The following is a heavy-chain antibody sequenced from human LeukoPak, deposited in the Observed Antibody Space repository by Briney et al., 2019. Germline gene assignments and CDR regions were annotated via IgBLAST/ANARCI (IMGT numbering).Heavy chain of an antibody. CDR3: ARGVRWLGPLDY. J-gene: IGHJ4*02. Sequence: PGRSLRLSCAASGFTFSSYGMHWVRQAPGKGLEWVAVIWYDGSNKYYADSVKGRFTISRDNSKNTLYLQMNSLRAEDTAVYYCARGVRWLGPLDYWGQGTLVTVSS. CDR1: GFTFSSYG. V-gene: IGHV3-33*01. D-gene: IGHD6-19*01. CDR2: IWYDGSNK.